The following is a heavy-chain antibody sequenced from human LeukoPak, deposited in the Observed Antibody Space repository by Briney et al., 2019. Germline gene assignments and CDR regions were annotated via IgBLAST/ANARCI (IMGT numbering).Heavy chain of an antibody. CDR2: IYHSGST. D-gene: IGHD5-12*01. CDR1: GYSISTGYF. V-gene: IGHV4-38-2*02. CDR3: ARGYSGYDSYYFDY. Sequence: SETLSLTCTVSGYSISTGYFWGWFRLSPGKGLEWIGTIYHSGSTYYNPSLESRLTISVDTSKNQFSLKLTSVTAADTALYYCARGYSGYDSYYFDYWGQGTLVTVSS. J-gene: IGHJ4*02.